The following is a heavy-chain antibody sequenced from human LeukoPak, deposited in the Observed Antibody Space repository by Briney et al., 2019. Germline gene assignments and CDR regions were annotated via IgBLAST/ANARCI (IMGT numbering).Heavy chain of an antibody. CDR2: ISYDGSNK. J-gene: IGHJ6*03. Sequence: SGGSLRLSCAASGFTFSSYAMHWVRQAPGKGLEWVAVISYDGSNKYYADSVKGRFTISRDNSKNTLYLQMNSLRAEDTAVYYCARSGSGIVGATRVSYYYMDVWGKGTTVTVSS. CDR3: ARSGSGIVGATRVSYYYMDV. D-gene: IGHD1-26*01. V-gene: IGHV3-30*04. CDR1: GFTFSSYA.